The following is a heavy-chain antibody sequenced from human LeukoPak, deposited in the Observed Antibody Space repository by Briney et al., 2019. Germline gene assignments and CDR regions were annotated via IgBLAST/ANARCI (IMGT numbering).Heavy chain of an antibody. J-gene: IGHJ5*02. CDR2: IKQDGSEK. CDR3: ASSPPDTAMVNWFDP. V-gene: IGHV3-7*01. D-gene: IGHD5-18*01. Sequence: GGSLRLSCAASGFTFSTYWMSWVRQAPGKGLEWVANIKQDGSEKYYVDSVKGRFTISRDNAKNSLYLQMNTLRPEDTAVYYCASSPPDTAMVNWFDPWGQGTLVTVSS. CDR1: GFTFSTYW.